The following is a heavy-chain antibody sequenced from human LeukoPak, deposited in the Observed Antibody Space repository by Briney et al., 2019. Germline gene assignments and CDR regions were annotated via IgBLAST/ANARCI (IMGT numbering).Heavy chain of an antibody. CDR2: TYYTGNS. V-gene: IGHV4-59*01. J-gene: IGHJ4*02. Sequence: SETLSPTCTVSGDSISSYYWTWIRQPPGKGLEWIGCTYYTGNSNYNPSLKSRVTISLDTSKNQFSLKLSSVTAADTAVYYCARGYYLPKTAEVGTTALFDYWGQGTLVTVSS. CDR3: ARGYYLPKTAEVGTTALFDY. D-gene: IGHD1-1*01. CDR1: GDSISSYY.